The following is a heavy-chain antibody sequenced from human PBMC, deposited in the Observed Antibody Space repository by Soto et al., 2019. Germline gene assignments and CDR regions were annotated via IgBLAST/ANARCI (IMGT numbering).Heavy chain of an antibody. V-gene: IGHV4-34*01. J-gene: IGHJ4*02. D-gene: IGHD2-15*01. CDR1: GGSFSGYY. CDR3: ARGDIVVVVAATQTSYYFDY. CDR2: INHSGST. Sequence: PSETLSLTCAVYGGSFSGYYWSWIRQPPGKGLEWIGEINHSGSTNYNPSLKSRVTISVDTSKNQFSLKLSSVTAADTAVYYCARGDIVVVVAATQTSYYFDYWGQGTLVTVSS.